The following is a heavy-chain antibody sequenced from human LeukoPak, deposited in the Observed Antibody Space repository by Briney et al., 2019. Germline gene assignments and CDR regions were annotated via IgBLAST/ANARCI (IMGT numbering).Heavy chain of an antibody. CDR3: ARGSAITMVRGVIRRWFDP. V-gene: IGHV4-34*01. D-gene: IGHD3-10*01. J-gene: IGHJ5*02. CDR2: INHSGST. Sequence: SETLSLTCAVYGGSFSGYYWSWIRQPPGKGLEWIGEINHSGSTNYNPSLKSRVTISVDTSKNQFSLKLSSVTAADTAVYYCARGSAITMVRGVIRRWFDPWGQGALVTVSS. CDR1: GGSFSGYY.